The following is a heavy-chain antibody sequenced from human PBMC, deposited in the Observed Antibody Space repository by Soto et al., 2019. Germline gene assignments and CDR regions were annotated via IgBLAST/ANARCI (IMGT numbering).Heavy chain of an antibody. CDR3: ARVFVVPAAYYFDY. J-gene: IGHJ4*02. Sequence: SETLSLTCAVDGGSFRRYYWILLRPPPGRGLEWIGYINYRGSTNYNPSLKSRVTISVDTSKNQFSLKLSSVTAADTAVYYCARVFVVPAAYYFDYWGQGTLVTVSS. CDR2: INYRGST. D-gene: IGHD2-2*01. V-gene: IGHV4-59*01. CDR1: GGSFRRYY.